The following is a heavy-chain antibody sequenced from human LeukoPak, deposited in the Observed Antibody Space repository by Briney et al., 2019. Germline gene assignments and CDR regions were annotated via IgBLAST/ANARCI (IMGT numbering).Heavy chain of an antibody. CDR1: GFIFSSYA. V-gene: IGHV3-23*01. J-gene: IGHJ4*02. CDR3: AKGLRYFDY. D-gene: IGHD3-9*01. CDR2: VSGSGGST. Sequence: PGGSLRLSCAASGFIFSSYAMSWVRQAPGKGLEWVSTVSGSGGSTYYADSVKGRFTISRDKSENTLFLQMNSLRAEDTAVYYCAKGLRYFDYWGQGTLVTVSS.